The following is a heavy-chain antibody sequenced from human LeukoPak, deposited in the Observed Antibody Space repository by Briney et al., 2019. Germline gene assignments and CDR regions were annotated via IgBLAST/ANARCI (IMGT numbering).Heavy chain of an antibody. J-gene: IGHJ4*02. CDR3: ANRVVGATTNPFDY. V-gene: IGHV3-23*01. Sequence: PGGSLRLSCAASGFTFSSYAMNWVRQAPGKGLEWVSSIRGSGTMTYYADSVKGRFAISRDNSNNMMYLQMNSLRAEDTAVYYCANRVVGATTNPFDYWGQGTLVTVSS. CDR2: IRGSGTMT. CDR1: GFTFSSYA. D-gene: IGHD1-26*01.